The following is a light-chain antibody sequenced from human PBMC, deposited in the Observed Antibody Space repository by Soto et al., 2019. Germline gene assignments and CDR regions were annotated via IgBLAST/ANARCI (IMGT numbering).Light chain of an antibody. J-gene: IGLJ1*01. Sequence: QSVLTQPASVSGSPGQSIPISCTGTSSDVCGYNYVALYQQQRGKAPKLMIYDVSNRPSGVSNRIAGSKSGNTASLTISGLQAEDEADYYRSSYTSSSTRVFGTGTKLTVL. CDR3: SSYTSSSTRV. CDR2: DVS. CDR1: SSDVCGYNY. V-gene: IGLV2-14*01.